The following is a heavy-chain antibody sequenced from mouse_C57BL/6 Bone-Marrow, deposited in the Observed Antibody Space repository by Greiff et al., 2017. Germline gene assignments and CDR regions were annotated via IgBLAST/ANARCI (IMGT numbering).Heavy chain of an antibody. D-gene: IGHD2-2*01. CDR1: GYTFTSYW. CDR3: ASDGYDDYAMDY. Sequence: LQQPGAELVMPGASVKLSCKASGYTFTSYWMHWVKQRPGQGLEWIGEIDPSDSYTNYNQKFKGKSTLTVDKSSSTAYMQLSSLTSEDSAVYYCASDGYDDYAMDYWGQGTSVTVSS. J-gene: IGHJ4*01. CDR2: IDPSDSYT. V-gene: IGHV1-69*01.